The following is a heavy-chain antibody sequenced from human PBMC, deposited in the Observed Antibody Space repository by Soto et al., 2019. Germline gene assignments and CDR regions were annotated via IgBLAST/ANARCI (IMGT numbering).Heavy chain of an antibody. Sequence: QVQLVQSGAEVKKPGSSVKVSFKASRGTFSIYAISWVRQAPGQGLEWMGGIIPIFGTANYAQKFQGRVTITADESTSTAYMELSSLISEDTAVYYCARGGFVVVVAATSPWYYDLWGRGTLVTVSS. D-gene: IGHD2-15*01. CDR3: ARGGFVVVVAATSPWYYDL. CDR2: IIPIFGTA. J-gene: IGHJ2*01. CDR1: RGTFSIYA. V-gene: IGHV1-69*12.